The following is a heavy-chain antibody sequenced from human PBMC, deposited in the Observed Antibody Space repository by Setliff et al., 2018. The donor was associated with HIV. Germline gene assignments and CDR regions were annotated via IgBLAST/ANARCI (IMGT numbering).Heavy chain of an antibody. CDR1: GGSISSYY. CDR2: IYYSGST. CDR3: ARSPPTTFWSGYTYYYYMDV. V-gene: IGHV4-59*01. D-gene: IGHD3-3*01. J-gene: IGHJ6*03. Sequence: TLSLTCTVSGGSISSYYWSWIRQPPGKGLEWIGYIYYSGSTNYNPSLKSRVTISVDTSKNQFSLKLNSVTAADTAVYYCARSPPTTFWSGYTYYYYMDVWGKGTTVTGS.